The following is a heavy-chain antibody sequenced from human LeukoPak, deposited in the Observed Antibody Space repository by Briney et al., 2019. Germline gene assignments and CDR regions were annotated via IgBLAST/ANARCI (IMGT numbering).Heavy chain of an antibody. CDR3: AKWIWNGESVSAFFDY. CDR1: GFTFSNYA. J-gene: IGHJ4*02. Sequence: GGSLRLSCAASGFTFSNYAMRWVRQAPGRGLEWVSTISFSGGSTYYTGSVKGRFTVSRDNSKNTLYLQMNSLRGDDTALYYCAKWIWNGESVSAFFDYWGQGTLVTVSS. V-gene: IGHV3-23*01. CDR2: ISFSGGST. D-gene: IGHD2-8*01.